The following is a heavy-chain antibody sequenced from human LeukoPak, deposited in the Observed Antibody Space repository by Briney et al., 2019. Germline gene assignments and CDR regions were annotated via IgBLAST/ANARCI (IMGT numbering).Heavy chain of an antibody. Sequence: ASVKVSCKASGGTFSSYAISWVRQAPGQGLEWMGGIIPIFGTANHAQKFQGRVTITADESTSTAYMELSSLRSEDTAVYYCARASLRYFDWLGNWFDPWGQGTLVTVSS. D-gene: IGHD3-9*01. CDR1: GGTFSSYA. J-gene: IGHJ5*02. V-gene: IGHV1-69*13. CDR2: IIPIFGTA. CDR3: ARASLRYFDWLGNWFDP.